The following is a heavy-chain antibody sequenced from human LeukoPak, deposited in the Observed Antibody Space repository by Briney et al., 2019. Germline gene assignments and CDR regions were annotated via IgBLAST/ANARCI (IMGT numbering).Heavy chain of an antibody. Sequence: GGSLRLSCAASGFTFSSYSMNWVRQAPGKGLEWVSGLNWNGDNTRYADSVKGRFTISRDNAKNSLYLQMNSLRAEDTALYYCARERLVDYSFYYMDVWGKGTSVTVSS. V-gene: IGHV3-20*04. CDR2: LNWNGDNT. CDR1: GFTFSSYS. D-gene: IGHD6-6*01. CDR3: ARERLVDYSFYYMDV. J-gene: IGHJ6*03.